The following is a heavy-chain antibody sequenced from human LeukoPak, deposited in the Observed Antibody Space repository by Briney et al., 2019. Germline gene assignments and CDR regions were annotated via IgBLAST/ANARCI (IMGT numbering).Heavy chain of an antibody. Sequence: SETLSLTCTVPGYSISSGYYWGWIRQPPGKGLEWIASINHSGSTYYNLSLKSRVTISVDTSKNQFSLKLSSVTATDTAVYYCARDGRIRFPVTNWFDPWGQGILVTVSS. CDR1: GYSISSGYY. J-gene: IGHJ5*02. V-gene: IGHV4-38-2*02. D-gene: IGHD3-3*01. CDR3: ARDGRIRFPVTNWFDP. CDR2: INHSGST.